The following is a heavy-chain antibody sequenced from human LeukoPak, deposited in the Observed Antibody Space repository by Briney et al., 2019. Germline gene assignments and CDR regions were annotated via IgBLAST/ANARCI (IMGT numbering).Heavy chain of an antibody. CDR3: ARGQKYYYDSSGLD. CDR1: GFTFSSYA. V-gene: IGHV3-30*01. D-gene: IGHD3-22*01. CDR2: ISYGGSNK. J-gene: IGHJ4*02. Sequence: GGSLRLSCAASGFTFSSYAMHWVRQAPGKGLEWVAVISYGGSNKYYADSVKGRFTISRDNSKNTLYLQMNSLRAEDTAVYYCARGQKYYYDSSGLDWGQGTLVTVSS.